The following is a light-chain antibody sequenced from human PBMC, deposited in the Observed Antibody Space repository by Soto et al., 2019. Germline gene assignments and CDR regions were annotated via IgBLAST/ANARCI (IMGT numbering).Light chain of an antibody. CDR2: DAS. J-gene: IGKJ4*01. CDR3: QQFDNMSV. CDR1: EDINKY. V-gene: IGKV1-33*01. Sequence: DIQMTQSPSSLSASVGDRVTITCRASEDINKYLNWYQQKPGQAPKLLIYDASTLKTGVPSRFSGSGSGKHFTCTISSLQPEDIATYYCQQFDNMSVFGGGTKVEI.